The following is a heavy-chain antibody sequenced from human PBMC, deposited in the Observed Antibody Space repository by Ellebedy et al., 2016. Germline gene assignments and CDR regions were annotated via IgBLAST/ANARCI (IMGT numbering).Heavy chain of an antibody. V-gene: IGHV1-18*01. CDR1: GGTFSSYA. CDR2: ISAYNGNT. Sequence: ASVKVSCKASGGTFSSYAISWARQAPGQGLEWMGWISAYNGNTNYAQKLQGRVTMTTDTSASTAYMELSSLRSEDTAVYYCARVYGGNSYDAFDIWGQGTMVTVSS. CDR3: ARVYGGNSYDAFDI. J-gene: IGHJ3*02. D-gene: IGHD4-23*01.